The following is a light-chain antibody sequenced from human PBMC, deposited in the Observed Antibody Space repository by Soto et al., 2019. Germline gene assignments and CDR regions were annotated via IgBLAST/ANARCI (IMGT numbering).Light chain of an antibody. J-gene: IGLJ3*02. CDR3: SSYTSSTTWV. CDR2: EVS. CDR1: NSDVGGYNY. V-gene: IGLV2-14*01. Sequence: QSVLTQPASVSGSPGQSIAISCTGTNSDVGGYNYVSWYQHHPGKAPKLIIYEVSNRPSGVSNRFSGSKSGNTASLTISWLQAEDEADYYCSSYTSSTTWVFGGGTKLTVL.